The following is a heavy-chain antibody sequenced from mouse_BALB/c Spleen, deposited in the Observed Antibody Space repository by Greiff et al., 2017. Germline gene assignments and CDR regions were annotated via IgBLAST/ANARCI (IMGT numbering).Heavy chain of an antibody. Sequence: LQQPGSELVRPGASVNLSCKASGYTFTSYWMHWVKQRPGQGLEWIGNIYPGSGSTNYDEKFKSKATLTVDTSSSTAYMQLSSLTSEDSAVYYCTSWSLYYYAMDYWGQGTSVTVSS. CDR1: GYTFTSYW. J-gene: IGHJ4*01. CDR3: TSWSLYYYAMDY. V-gene: IGHV1S22*01. CDR2: IYPGSGST.